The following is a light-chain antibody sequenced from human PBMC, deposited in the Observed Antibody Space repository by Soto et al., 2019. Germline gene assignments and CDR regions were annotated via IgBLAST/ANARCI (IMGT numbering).Light chain of an antibody. J-gene: IGLJ1*01. CDR2: EVS. CDR3: ISYTSDDVRYV. CDR1: NSDVGIYDF. V-gene: IGLV2-14*01. Sequence: QSALTQPASVSGTPGQSITISCTGSNSDVGIYDFVSWYQHHPGRAPKLIVSEVSHRPSGVSNRFSGSKSGNTASLTISGRQSGDEADYDCISYTSDDVRYVFGTGTQVTVL.